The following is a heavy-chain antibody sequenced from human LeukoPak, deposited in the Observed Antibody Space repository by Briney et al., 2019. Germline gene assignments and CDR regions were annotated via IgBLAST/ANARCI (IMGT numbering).Heavy chain of an antibody. V-gene: IGHV4-31*03. CDR3: ARAQEDYGDYVEYFDY. Sequence: PSQTLSLTCTVSGGSISSGGYYWSWIRQHPGKGLEWIGYIYYSGSTYYNPSLKSRVTISVDTSKNQFSLKLSSVTAADTAVYYCARAQEDYGDYVEYFDYWGRGTLVTVSS. CDR2: IYYSGST. CDR1: GGSISSGGYY. D-gene: IGHD4-17*01. J-gene: IGHJ4*02.